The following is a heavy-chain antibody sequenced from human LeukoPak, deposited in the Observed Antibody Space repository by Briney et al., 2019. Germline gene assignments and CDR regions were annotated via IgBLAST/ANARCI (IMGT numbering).Heavy chain of an antibody. CDR3: ARGHRPSGQSYGLTYYFDY. CDR1: GYSISSAYY. V-gene: IGHV4-38-2*02. D-gene: IGHD3-16*01. Sequence: SETLSLTCTVSGYSISSAYYWGYWGWIRQPPGKGLQWIGSIYHSGSTYYNPSLKSRVTISVDTSETQFSLKLTSVTAADTAVYFCARGHRPSGQSYGLTYYFDYWGQGTLVTVSS. CDR2: IYHSGST. J-gene: IGHJ4*02.